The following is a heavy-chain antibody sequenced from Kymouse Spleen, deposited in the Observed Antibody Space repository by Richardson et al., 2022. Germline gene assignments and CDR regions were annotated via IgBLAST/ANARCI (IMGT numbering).Heavy chain of an antibody. CDR3: TKITMVRGVIIDYYYGMDV. J-gene: IGHJ6*02. V-gene: IGHV3-15*01. CDR1: GFTFSNAW. CDR2: IKSKTDGGTT. Sequence: EVQLVESGGGLVKPGGSLRLSCAASGFTFSNAWMSWVRQAPGKGLEWVGRIKSKTDGGTTDYAAPVKGRFTISRDDSKNTLYLQMNSLKTEDTAVYYCTKITMVRGVIIDYYYGMDVWGQGTTVTVSS. D-gene: IGHD3-10*01.